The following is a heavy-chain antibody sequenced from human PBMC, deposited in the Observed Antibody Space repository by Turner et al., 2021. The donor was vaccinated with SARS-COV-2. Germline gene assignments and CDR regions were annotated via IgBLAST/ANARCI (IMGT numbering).Heavy chain of an antibody. J-gene: IGHJ4*02. Sequence: VQLVESGGGVVQPGRSLRLSCAASGFTFSRYGMHWVRQAPGKGLEWVAVIWYDGSNKYYADPVKGRFTISRDNSKNTQYLQMNSLRAEDTAVYYCARDGAFGATGLDYWGQGTLVTVSS. CDR1: GFTFSRYG. CDR3: ARDGAFGATGLDY. V-gene: IGHV3-33*01. D-gene: IGHD3-16*01. CDR2: IWYDGSNK.